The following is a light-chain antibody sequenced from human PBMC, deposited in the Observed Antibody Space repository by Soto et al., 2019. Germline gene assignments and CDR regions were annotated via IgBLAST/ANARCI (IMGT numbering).Light chain of an antibody. Sequence: QSVLTQSPSASGAPGQSVSISCTGTSCNIGGGFDVHWYQQVPATAPKLLIYGDNNRPSGVPDRFSGSKSATSASLAIACLQPEDDADYYCHCYDTSRSGSSVFGTGTKLTVL. CDR1: SCNIGGGFD. CDR3: HCYDTSRSGSSV. V-gene: IGLV1-40*01. CDR2: GDN. J-gene: IGLJ1*01.